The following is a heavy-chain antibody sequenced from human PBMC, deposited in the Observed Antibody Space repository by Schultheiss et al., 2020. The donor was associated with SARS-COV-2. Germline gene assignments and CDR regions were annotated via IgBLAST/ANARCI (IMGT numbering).Heavy chain of an antibody. Sequence: ASVKVSCKASGYTFTSYAMHWVRQAPGQRLEWMGWINAGNGNTKYSQKFQGRVTITRDTSASTAYMELSSLRSEDTAVYYCARGYQSGSYYAHTWYFDLWGRGTLVTVSS. CDR2: INAGNGNT. CDR3: ARGYQSGSYYAHTWYFDL. V-gene: IGHV1-3*01. J-gene: IGHJ2*01. D-gene: IGHD1-26*01. CDR1: GYTFTSYA.